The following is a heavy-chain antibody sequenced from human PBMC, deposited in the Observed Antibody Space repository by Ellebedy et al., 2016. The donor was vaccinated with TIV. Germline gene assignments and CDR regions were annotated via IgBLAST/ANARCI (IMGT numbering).Heavy chain of an antibody. CDR3: ARRYHTGWPYYLDY. V-gene: IGHV4-59*08. CDR2: ISDSGTT. D-gene: IGHD6-19*01. CDR1: GGSISNYY. Sequence: MPGGSLRLSCTVSGGSISNYYWTWTRQPPGKGLEWIGCISDSGTTNYSPSLTSRASISVDTSKSQVSLKLNSLTAADTAVYYCARRYHTGWPYYLDYWGPGTLVIVSS. J-gene: IGHJ4*02.